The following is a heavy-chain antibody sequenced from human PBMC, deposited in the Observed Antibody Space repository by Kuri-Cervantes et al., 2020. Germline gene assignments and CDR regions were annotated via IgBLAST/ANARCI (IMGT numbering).Heavy chain of an antibody. J-gene: IGHJ4*02. V-gene: IGHV3-7*01. CDR3: TSVGSPVAHLRWIDH. D-gene: IGHD6-19*01. Sequence: GESLKISCAASGFTFSSYWMSWVRQAPGKGLEWVVNIKQDGSEKYYVDSVNGRFTISRDNAKNSLYLQMNSLRAEDTAVYYCTSVGSPVAHLRWIDHWGQGTLVTVSS. CDR1: GFTFSSYW. CDR2: IKQDGSEK.